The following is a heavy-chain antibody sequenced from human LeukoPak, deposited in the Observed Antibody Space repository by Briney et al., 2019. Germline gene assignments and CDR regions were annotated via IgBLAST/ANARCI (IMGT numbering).Heavy chain of an antibody. CDR2: IKQDGSEK. J-gene: IGHJ4*02. V-gene: IGHV3-7*01. D-gene: IGHD4-11*01. CDR1: GFTFSSHW. Sequence: GGSLRLSCAASGFTFSSHWMTWVRQAPGEGLEWVANIKQDGSEKNYVDSVKGRFTISRDNAHNSLYLQMSSLRADDTALYYCVRDREYSMGYWGQGTLVTVSS. CDR3: VRDREYSMGY.